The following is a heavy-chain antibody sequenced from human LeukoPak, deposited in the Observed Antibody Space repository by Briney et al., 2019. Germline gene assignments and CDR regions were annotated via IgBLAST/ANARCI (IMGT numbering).Heavy chain of an antibody. J-gene: IGHJ4*02. CDR1: GVSITSNY. CDR3: ARSSGHSYGDFDY. D-gene: IGHD5-18*01. CDR2: THHSGAT. V-gene: IGHV4-59*01. Sequence: SXXLSLTCSVSGVSITSNYWSWIRQPPGKGLEWLGYTHHSGATSYNPSLKSRSTMSLDTSNNQFSLKLSSVTAAHTAVYYCARSSGHSYGDFDYWGQGNLVTVSS.